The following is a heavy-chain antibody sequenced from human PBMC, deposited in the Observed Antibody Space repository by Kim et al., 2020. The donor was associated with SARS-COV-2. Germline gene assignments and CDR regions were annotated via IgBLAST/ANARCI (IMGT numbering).Heavy chain of an antibody. J-gene: IGHJ4*02. CDR2: ST. V-gene: IGHV3-23*01. CDR3: AKAPRLPDY. Sequence: STYYADSVKGRFTISRDNSKNTLYLQMNSLRADDTAVYYCAKAPRLPDYWGRGTLVTVSS.